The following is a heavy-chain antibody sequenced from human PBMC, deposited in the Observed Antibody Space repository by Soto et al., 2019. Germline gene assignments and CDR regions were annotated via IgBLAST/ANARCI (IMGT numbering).Heavy chain of an antibody. D-gene: IGHD3-3*01. V-gene: IGHV3-66*01. Sequence: EVQLVESGGGLVQPGGSLRLSCAASGFTVSSNYMSWVRQAPGKGLEWVSVIYSGGSTYYADSVKGRFTISRDNSKNTLYLQMNRLRAEDTAVYYCARVPGSGLEWFGAFDIWGQGTMVTVSS. CDR2: IYSGGST. CDR3: ARVPGSGLEWFGAFDI. J-gene: IGHJ3*02. CDR1: GFTVSSNY.